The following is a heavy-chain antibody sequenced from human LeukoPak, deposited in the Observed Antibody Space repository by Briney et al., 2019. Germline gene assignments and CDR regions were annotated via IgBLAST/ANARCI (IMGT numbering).Heavy chain of an antibody. CDR2: ISSSGSTI. J-gene: IGHJ3*02. CDR3: TRDRPYYHLFTGWGNSAFDI. V-gene: IGHV3-11*04. CDR1: GFTFSDYY. D-gene: IGHD3-9*01. Sequence: PGGSLRLSCAASGFTFSDYYMSWIRQAPGKGLEWVSYISSSGSTIYYADSVKGRFTISRDNAKNSLYLQMNSLRAEDTAVYYCTRDRPYYHLFTGWGNSAFDIWGQGTMVTVSS.